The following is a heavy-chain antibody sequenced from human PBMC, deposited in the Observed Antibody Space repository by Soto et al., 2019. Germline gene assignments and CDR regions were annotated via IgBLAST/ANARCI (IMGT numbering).Heavy chain of an antibody. CDR1: GGSISSYY. CDR2: IYYSGST. D-gene: IGHD1-1*01. V-gene: IGHV4-59*01. CDR3: ARVGTPKVGYYFDY. J-gene: IGHJ4*02. Sequence: LSLTGTVSGGSISSYYWSWIRQPPGKGLEWIGDIYYSGSTNYNPSLKSRVPISVETSKNQFSLKLSSVTAADTAGYYCARVGTPKVGYYFDYWGQGTLVTVSS.